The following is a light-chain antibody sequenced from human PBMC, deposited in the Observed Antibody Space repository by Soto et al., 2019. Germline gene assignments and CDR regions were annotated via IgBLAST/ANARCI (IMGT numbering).Light chain of an antibody. Sequence: QSVLTQPASLSGSPGQSITISCTGTSSDIGAYNYVSWYQQHPGKAPKLMIYEVSNRPSGVSNRFSGSKSGNTASLTISGLQAEDEADYYCSSYTSSSTLYVFGTGTKVTVL. J-gene: IGLJ1*01. CDR3: SSYTSSSTLYV. CDR1: SSDIGAYNY. CDR2: EVS. V-gene: IGLV2-14*01.